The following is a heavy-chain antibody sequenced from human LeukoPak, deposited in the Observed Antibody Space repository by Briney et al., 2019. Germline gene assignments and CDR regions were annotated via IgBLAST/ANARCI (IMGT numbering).Heavy chain of an antibody. CDR1: GGTFSSYA. D-gene: IGHD3-10*01. V-gene: IGHV1-69*05. CDR3: ASQLLWFGEFLNWFDP. CDR2: IIPIFGTA. Sequence: ASVKVSCTASGGTFSSYAISWVRQAPGQGLEWMGRIIPIFGTANYAQKFQGRVTITTDESTSTAYMELSSLRSEDTAVYYCASQLLWFGEFLNWFDPWGQGTLVTVSS. J-gene: IGHJ5*02.